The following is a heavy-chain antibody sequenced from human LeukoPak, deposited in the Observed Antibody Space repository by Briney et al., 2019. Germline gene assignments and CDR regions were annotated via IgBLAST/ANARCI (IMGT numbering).Heavy chain of an antibody. Sequence: GGSLRLSCAASGFTFSSYGMHWVRQAPGKGLEWVAVIWYDGSNKYYADSVKGRFIISRDNSKNTLYLQMNSLRAEDTAVYYCARDSSTYDFWSGYYRWYYYGMDVWGQGTTVTVSS. D-gene: IGHD3-3*01. CDR2: IWYDGSNK. J-gene: IGHJ6*02. CDR1: GFTFSSYG. V-gene: IGHV3-33*01. CDR3: ARDSSTYDFWSGYYRWYYYGMDV.